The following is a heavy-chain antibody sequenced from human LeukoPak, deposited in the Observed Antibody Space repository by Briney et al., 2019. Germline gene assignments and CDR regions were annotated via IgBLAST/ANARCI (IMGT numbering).Heavy chain of an antibody. CDR2: ISAYNGNT. Sequence: ASVKVSCKASGYTLTSYGISWVRQAPGQGLEWMGWISAYNGNTNYAQKLQGRVTMTTDTSTSTAYMELRSLRSDDTAVYYCARDNIVVVPAASPLFDYWGQGTLVTVSS. J-gene: IGHJ4*02. D-gene: IGHD2-2*01. CDR3: ARDNIVVVPAASPLFDY. V-gene: IGHV1-18*01. CDR1: GYTLTSYG.